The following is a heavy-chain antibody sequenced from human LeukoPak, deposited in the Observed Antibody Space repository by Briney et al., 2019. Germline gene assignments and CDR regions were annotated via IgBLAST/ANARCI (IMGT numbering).Heavy chain of an antibody. CDR3: TRDGRWQWLPSSFYFDF. CDR1: GFTFSSYS. CDR2: ISGSSSMI. J-gene: IGHJ4*02. Sequence: GGSLRLSCAASGFTFSSYSMHWVRQAPGKGLEWVSYISGSSSMIYYAESVKGRFTISRDNAKNSLYLHMNSLTTEDTAVYFCTRDGRWQWLPSSFYFDFWGQGTLVTVSS. V-gene: IGHV3-48*01. D-gene: IGHD6-19*01.